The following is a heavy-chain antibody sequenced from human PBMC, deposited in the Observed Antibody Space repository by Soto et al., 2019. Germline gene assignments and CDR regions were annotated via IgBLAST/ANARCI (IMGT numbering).Heavy chain of an antibody. V-gene: IGHV3-7*01. Sequence: EVQLVESGGGLVQPGGSLRLSCAASGFTFSSYWMSWVRQAPGKGLEWVANIKQDGSEKYYVDSVKGRFTISRDNAKNSPYLQMNSLRAEDTAVYYCARGGGEWELLRDYWGQGTLVTVSS. CDR3: ARGGGEWELLRDY. CDR2: IKQDGSEK. J-gene: IGHJ4*02. D-gene: IGHD1-26*01. CDR1: GFTFSSYW.